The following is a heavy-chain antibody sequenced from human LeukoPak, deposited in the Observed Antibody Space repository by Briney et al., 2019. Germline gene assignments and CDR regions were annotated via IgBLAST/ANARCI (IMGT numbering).Heavy chain of an antibody. CDR3: TNFERTLACPYNWFDP. CDR1: GFTFSSYA. D-gene: IGHD5-12*01. Sequence: GGSLRLSCAASGFTFSSYAMSWVRQAPGKGLEWVSGISDTGGNTYYADSVKGRFTISRDNSRNTLYLQMNSLRAEDTAVYYCTNFERTLACPYNWFDPWGQGTLVTVSS. V-gene: IGHV3-23*01. CDR2: ISDTGGNT. J-gene: IGHJ5*02.